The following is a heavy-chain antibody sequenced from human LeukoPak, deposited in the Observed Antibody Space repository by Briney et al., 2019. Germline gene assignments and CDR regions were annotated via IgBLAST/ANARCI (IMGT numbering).Heavy chain of an antibody. J-gene: IGHJ4*02. CDR1: GGSISSGGYS. D-gene: IGHD3-10*01. CDR3: ARGRGYYYGSVFDY. Sequence: SETLSLTCAVSGGSISSGGYSWSWIRQPPGKGLEWIGEINHSGSTNYNLSLKSRVTISVDTSKNQFSLKLSSVTAADTAVYYCARGRGYYYGSVFDYWGQGTLVTVSS. CDR2: INHSGST. V-gene: IGHV4-30-2*01.